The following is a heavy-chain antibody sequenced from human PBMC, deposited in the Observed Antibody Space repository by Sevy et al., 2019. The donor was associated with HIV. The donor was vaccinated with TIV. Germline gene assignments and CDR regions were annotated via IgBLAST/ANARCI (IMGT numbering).Heavy chain of an antibody. CDR2: IYYSGLT. J-gene: IGHJ4*02. CDR1: GGSISSGDYN. D-gene: IGHD4-4*01. Sequence: SETLSLTCTVSGGSISSGDYNWNWIRQPPGKGLEWIGYIYYSGLTYYNPSLKSRITLSVDTSENQFSLTLSSVTAAVTAVYYCARSYSDYRNALAFDYWGQGTLVTVSS. V-gene: IGHV4-30-4*01. CDR3: ARSYSDYRNALAFDY.